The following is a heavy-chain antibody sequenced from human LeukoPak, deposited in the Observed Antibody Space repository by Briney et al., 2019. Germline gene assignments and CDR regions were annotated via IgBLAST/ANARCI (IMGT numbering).Heavy chain of an antibody. CDR1: GYSISSGYY. Sequence: SETLSLTCTVSGYSISSGYYWGWIRQPPGKGLEWIGCIYHSGSTNYNPSLKSRVTISVDTSKNQFSLKLSSVTAADTAVYYCATLGHDYGDNNWFDPWGQGTLVTVSS. CDR3: ATLGHDYGDNNWFDP. CDR2: IYHSGST. D-gene: IGHD4-17*01. J-gene: IGHJ5*02. V-gene: IGHV4-38-2*02.